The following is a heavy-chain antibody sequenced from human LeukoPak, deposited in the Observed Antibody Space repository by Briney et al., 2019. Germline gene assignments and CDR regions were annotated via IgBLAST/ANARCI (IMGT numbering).Heavy chain of an antibody. V-gene: IGHV3-23*01. CDR2: ISGSGGST. CDR1: GVTFSSYA. Sequence: QTGGSLRLSCAASGVTFSSYAMSWVRQAPGKGLEWVSAISGSGGSTYYADSVKGRFTISRDNSKNTLYLQMNSLRAEDTAVYYCAKGLYSSSSYFDYWGQGALVTVSS. D-gene: IGHD6-6*01. CDR3: AKGLYSSSSYFDY. J-gene: IGHJ4*02.